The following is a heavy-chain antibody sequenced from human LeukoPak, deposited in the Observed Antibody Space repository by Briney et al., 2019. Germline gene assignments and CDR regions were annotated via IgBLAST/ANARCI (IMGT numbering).Heavy chain of an antibody. CDR1: GFTFSDYY. V-gene: IGHV3-11*01. CDR2: ISRSDNTI. D-gene: IGHD3-16*02. CDR3: AGEQLHLGELSIT. Sequence: EGSLRLSCAASGFTFSDYYMSWIRQAPGKGLEWVSYISRSDNTIYYADSVKGRFTISRDNAKNSLYLQMNSLRAEDTAVYYCAGEQLHLGELSITWGQGTLVTVSS. J-gene: IGHJ5*02.